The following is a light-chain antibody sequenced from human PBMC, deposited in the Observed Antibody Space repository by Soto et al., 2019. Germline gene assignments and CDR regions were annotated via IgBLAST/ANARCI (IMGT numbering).Light chain of an antibody. CDR1: SSDVGANNY. Sequence: QSALTQPASVSGSPGQSITISCSGTSSDVGANNYVSWYQQHPGKAPRLMIYDVNNRPSGISNRFSGSKSGNTASLTISGLQAEDEADYYCTSYAGSVLFGGGTKLTVL. CDR2: DVN. CDR3: TSYAGSVL. J-gene: IGLJ2*01. V-gene: IGLV2-14*01.